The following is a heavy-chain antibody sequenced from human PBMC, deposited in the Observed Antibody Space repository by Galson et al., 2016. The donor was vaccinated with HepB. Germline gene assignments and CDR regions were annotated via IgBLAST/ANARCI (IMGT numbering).Heavy chain of an antibody. CDR2: TYYRSKWYN. CDR3: ARDPSGGETIYDF. CDR1: GDSVSSDTAA. V-gene: IGHV6-1*01. Sequence: CAISGDSVSSDTAAWNWIRQSPSRGLEWLGRTYYRSKWYNDYAVPVKSRLIIDPDTSKNQFSLQLSSVTPEDSAVYYCARDPSGGETIYDFWGPGTLVTVSS. J-gene: IGHJ4*02. D-gene: IGHD3-16*01.